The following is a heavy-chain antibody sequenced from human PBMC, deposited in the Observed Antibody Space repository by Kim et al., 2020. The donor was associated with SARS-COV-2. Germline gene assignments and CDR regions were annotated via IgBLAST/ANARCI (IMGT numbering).Heavy chain of an antibody. CDR1: GYTFTSYG. Sequence: ASVKVSCKASGYTFTSYGISWVRQAPGQGLEWMGWISAYNGNTNYAQKLQGRVTMTTDTSTSTAYMELRSLRSDDTAVYYCARDVVVVPAALRYYYYYGMDVWGQGTTVTVSS. CDR2: ISAYNGNT. D-gene: IGHD2-2*01. V-gene: IGHV1-18*01. CDR3: ARDVVVVPAALRYYYYYGMDV. J-gene: IGHJ6*02.